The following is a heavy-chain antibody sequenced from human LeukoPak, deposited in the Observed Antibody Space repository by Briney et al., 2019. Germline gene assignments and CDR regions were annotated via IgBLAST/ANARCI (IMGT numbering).Heavy chain of an antibody. Sequence: GESLKISCQGSGYTFTSHWIGWVRQMPGKGLEWMGIIDPGDSETRYSPSFQSQVTISADKSITTAHLQWSSLKASDTAIYYCARVRDPNGFDSFDIWGQGTMVTVSS. CDR1: GYTFTSHW. CDR3: ARVRDPNGFDSFDI. CDR2: IDPGDSET. J-gene: IGHJ3*02. V-gene: IGHV5-51*01. D-gene: IGHD5-24*01.